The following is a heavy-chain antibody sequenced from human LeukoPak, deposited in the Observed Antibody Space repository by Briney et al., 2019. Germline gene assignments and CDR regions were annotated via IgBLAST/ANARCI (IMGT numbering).Heavy chain of an antibody. CDR3: ARQYSSSSFFDY. Sequence: PSETLSLTCTVSGGSISNYYWSWIRQPPGKGLEWIGYIYTSGTTNYNPSLKSRVTISVDTSENQFSLRLSSVTAADTAVYYCARQYSSSSFFDYWGQGTLVTVSS. J-gene: IGHJ4*02. V-gene: IGHV4-4*09. CDR2: IYTSGTT. D-gene: IGHD6-6*01. CDR1: GGSISNYY.